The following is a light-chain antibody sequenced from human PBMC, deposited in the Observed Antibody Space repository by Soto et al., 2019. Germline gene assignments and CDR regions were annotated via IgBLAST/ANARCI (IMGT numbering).Light chain of an antibody. V-gene: IGKV1-12*01. J-gene: IGKJ4*02. Sequence: DIQMTPSPSSVSASVGDSVTITCRASQGISNWLSWYQQQPGKAPKLLIYGASSLQSGVPSRFSGGGSGTHFTLIISSLQPEDFATYYCQQTNTFLPLTFGGGTKVEI. CDR3: QQTNTFLPLT. CDR1: QGISNW. CDR2: GAS.